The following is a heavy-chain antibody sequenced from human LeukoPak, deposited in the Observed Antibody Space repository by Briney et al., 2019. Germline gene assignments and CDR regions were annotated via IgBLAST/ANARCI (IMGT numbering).Heavy chain of an antibody. CDR3: ARGPTVVGAGSWFDP. V-gene: IGHV4-4*02. Sequence: SETLSLTCAVSGGSISSSNWWSWVRQPPGKGLEWIGEINHSGSTNNNPSLKSRVTISVDTSKNQFSLKLSSVTAADTAVYYCARGPTVVGAGSWFDPWGQGTLVTVSS. CDR1: GGSISSSNW. D-gene: IGHD1-26*01. J-gene: IGHJ5*02. CDR2: INHSGST.